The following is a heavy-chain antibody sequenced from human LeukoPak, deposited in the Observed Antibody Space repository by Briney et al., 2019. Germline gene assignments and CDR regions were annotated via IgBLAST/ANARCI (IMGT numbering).Heavy chain of an antibody. CDR3: AAGYAIAAAGTTGFVY. CDR2: IVVGSGNT. CDR1: GFTFTSSA. Sequence: TSVKVSCKASGFTFTSSAMQWVRQARGQRLEWIGWIVVGSGNTNYAQKFQERVTITRDMSTSTAYMELSSLRSEDTAVYYCAAGYAIAAAGTTGFVYWGQGTLVTVSS. D-gene: IGHD6-13*01. V-gene: IGHV1-58*02. J-gene: IGHJ4*02.